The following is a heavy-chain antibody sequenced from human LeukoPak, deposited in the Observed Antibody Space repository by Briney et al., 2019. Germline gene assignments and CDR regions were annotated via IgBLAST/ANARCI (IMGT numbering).Heavy chain of an antibody. J-gene: IGHJ4*02. D-gene: IGHD5-12*01. Sequence: GESLKISCKASGDSFTNYWIGWVRQMPGKGLEWMGIIYPSDSDTRYSPSFQGQVTISADKSISTAYLQWSSLKASDTAIYYCARQTTVDIVAYTDYWGQGTLVTVSS. V-gene: IGHV5-51*01. CDR1: GDSFTNYW. CDR3: ARQTTVDIVAYTDY. CDR2: IYPSDSDT.